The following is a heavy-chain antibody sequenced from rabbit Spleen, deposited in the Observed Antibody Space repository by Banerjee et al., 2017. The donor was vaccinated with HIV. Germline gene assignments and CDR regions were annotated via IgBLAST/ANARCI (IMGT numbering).Heavy chain of an antibody. CDR3: ARGSASMTMVITGFYLNL. D-gene: IGHD2-1*01. Sequence: EQLEESGGGLVKPEGSLTLTCKASGFSFSSRAYMCWVRQAPGKGLEWIGCIYSSNDITWYANWAKGRFTISKTSSTTVTLQMTSLTDADTATYFCARGSASMTMVITGFYLNLWGQGTLVTVS. CDR1: GFSFSSRAY. CDR2: IYSSNDIT. V-gene: IGHV1S45*01. J-gene: IGHJ4*01.